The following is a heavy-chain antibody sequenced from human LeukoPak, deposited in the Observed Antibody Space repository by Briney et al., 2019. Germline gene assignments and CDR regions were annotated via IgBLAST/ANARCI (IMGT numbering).Heavy chain of an antibody. CDR2: IYPGDSDT. CDR1: GYSFTSYW. CDR3: ARRSGSGHVDY. Sequence: GESLKISCKGSGYSFTSYWIGWVRQMPGKGLEWMGIIYPGDSDTRYSPSFEGQVTISADNSITTAYLQWSSLKASDTAIYYCARRSGSGHVDYWGQGTLVTVSS. D-gene: IGHD3-10*01. V-gene: IGHV5-51*01. J-gene: IGHJ4*02.